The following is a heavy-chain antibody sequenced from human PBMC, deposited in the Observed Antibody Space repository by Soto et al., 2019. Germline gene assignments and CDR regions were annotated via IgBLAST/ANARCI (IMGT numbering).Heavy chain of an antibody. Sequence: ASETLSLTCTVSGGSLSSYYWTWIRQSPGKGLEWIGYVYFSGNTNYNPSLKSRVTISIDTSKDQFSLRLASVTAADTAFYYCGSVRPSGYVLSWGQGTLVTV. CDR1: GGSLSSYY. CDR2: VYFSGNT. J-gene: IGHJ5*02. V-gene: IGHV4-59*01. CDR3: GSVRPSGYVLS. D-gene: IGHD6-25*01.